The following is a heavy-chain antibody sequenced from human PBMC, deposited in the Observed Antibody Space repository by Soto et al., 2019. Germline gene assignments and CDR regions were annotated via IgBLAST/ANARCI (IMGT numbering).Heavy chain of an antibody. D-gene: IGHD3-10*01. CDR1: GYTFTSYA. V-gene: IGHV1-3*01. J-gene: IGHJ6*03. CDR2: INAGNGNT. CDR3: ARDRIRGSGSYYTHYYYYIDV. Sequence: AASVKVSCKASGYTFTSYAMHWVRQAPGQRLEWMGWINAGNGNTKYSQKFQGRVTITRDTSASTAYMELSSLRSEDTAVYYCARDRIRGSGSYYTHYYYYIDVWGKGTTVTVSS.